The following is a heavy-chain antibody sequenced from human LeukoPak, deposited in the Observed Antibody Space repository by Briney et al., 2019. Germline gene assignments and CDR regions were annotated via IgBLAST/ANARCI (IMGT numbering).Heavy chain of an antibody. V-gene: IGHV4-34*01. CDR3: ARKFLRYFDWLLPSTTGYMDV. Sequence: SETLSLTCAVYGGSFSGYYWSWLRQPPGKGLEWIGEINHSGSTNYNPSLKSRVTISVDTSKNQFSLKLSSVTAADTAVYYCARKFLRYFDWLLPSTTGYMDVWGKGTTVTVSS. D-gene: IGHD3-9*01. CDR1: GGSFSGYY. CDR2: INHSGST. J-gene: IGHJ6*03.